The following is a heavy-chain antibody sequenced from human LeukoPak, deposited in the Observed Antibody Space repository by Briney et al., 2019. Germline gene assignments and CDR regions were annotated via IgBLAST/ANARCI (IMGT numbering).Heavy chain of an antibody. CDR2: MHTSGST. CDR1: GGSISSYY. J-gene: IGHJ4*02. Sequence: SETLSLICTVSGGSISSYYWSWIRQPAGKGLEWIGRMHTSGSTNYNPSLKSRVTISVDTSKNQFSLKLSSVTAADTAVYYCARARPQEYSYGFHLSVLFDYWGQGTLVTVSS. D-gene: IGHD5-18*01. V-gene: IGHV4-4*07. CDR3: ARARPQEYSYGFHLSVLFDY.